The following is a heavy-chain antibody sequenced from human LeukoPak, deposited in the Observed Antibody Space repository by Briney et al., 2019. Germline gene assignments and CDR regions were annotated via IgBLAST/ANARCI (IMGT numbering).Heavy chain of an antibody. J-gene: IGHJ5*02. CDR3: ARHQYYDSSGAFDP. CDR2: IYYSGST. Sequence: PSETLSLTCTVSGGSISSSSYYWGWIRQPPGKGLEWIGSIYYSGSTYYNPSLKSRVTISVDTSKNQFSLKLSSVTAADTAVYYCARHQYYDSSGAFDPWGQGTLVTVSS. V-gene: IGHV4-39*01. CDR1: GGSISSSSYY. D-gene: IGHD3-22*01.